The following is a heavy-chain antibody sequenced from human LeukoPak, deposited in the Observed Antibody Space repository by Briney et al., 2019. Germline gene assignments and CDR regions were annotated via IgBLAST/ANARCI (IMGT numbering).Heavy chain of an antibody. Sequence: GGSLRLSCAASGFTVSSNYMSWVRQAPGKGLEWVSVIYSGGSTYYADSVKGRFTISRDNSKNTLYLQMNSLRAEDTAVYYCAKGSGYYPEGSDYWGQGTLVTVSS. J-gene: IGHJ4*02. V-gene: IGHV3-53*01. CDR3: AKGSGYYPEGSDY. CDR1: GFTVSSNY. CDR2: IYSGGST. D-gene: IGHD3-22*01.